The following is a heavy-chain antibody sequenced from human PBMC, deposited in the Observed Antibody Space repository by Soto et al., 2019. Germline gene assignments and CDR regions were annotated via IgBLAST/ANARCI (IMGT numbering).Heavy chain of an antibody. J-gene: IGHJ4*02. D-gene: IGHD2-2*01. CDR1: YGSSGCPG. V-gene: IGHV4-59*11. CDR3: ARSIPVPAAHIDY. CDR2: VYYTGST. Sequence: FETLCVTCSVAYGSSGCPGCIWIRQSPGKGLEWLGYVYYTGSTNYSPSLRSRVSISVDTSKNEFSLRLSSVTAADTAVYFCARSIPVPAAHIDYRGQGTQVTVSS.